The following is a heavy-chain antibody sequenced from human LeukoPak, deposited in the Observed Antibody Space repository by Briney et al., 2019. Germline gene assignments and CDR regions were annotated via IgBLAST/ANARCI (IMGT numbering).Heavy chain of an antibody. CDR2: INPNSGGT. CDR3: ARRVGYYDSSGPFDY. Sequence: ASVKVSCKASGYTFTGYYMHWVRQAPGQGLEWMGWINPNSGGTNYAQKFQGRVTMTRDTSISTAYMELSRLRSDDTAVYYCARRVGYYDSSGPFDYWGQGTLVTVSS. D-gene: IGHD3-22*01. J-gene: IGHJ4*02. CDR1: GYTFTGYY. V-gene: IGHV1-2*02.